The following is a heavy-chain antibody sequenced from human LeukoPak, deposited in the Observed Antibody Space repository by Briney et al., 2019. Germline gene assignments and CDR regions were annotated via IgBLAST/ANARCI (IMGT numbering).Heavy chain of an antibody. V-gene: IGHV3-13*01. CDR1: GFTFSSYD. J-gene: IGHJ2*01. CDR2: IGTADDT. D-gene: IGHD4-11*01. CDR3: ARKNYGNYGSRFFDL. Sequence: GGSLTLSCAASGFTFSSYDMHWVRQATGKGLEWVSGIGTADDTYYPGSVKGRFTISRENAKNSLYLQMNNLRAGDTAVYFCARKNYGNYGSRFFDLRGRGTLVTVSS.